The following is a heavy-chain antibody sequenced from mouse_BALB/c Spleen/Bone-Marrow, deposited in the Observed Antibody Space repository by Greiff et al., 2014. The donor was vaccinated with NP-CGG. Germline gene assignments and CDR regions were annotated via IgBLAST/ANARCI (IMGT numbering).Heavy chain of an antibody. V-gene: IGHV1-15*01. CDR2: IDPETGGT. D-gene: IGHD2-1*01. CDR1: GYTFTDYE. CDR3: TRWDGNYGRFAY. J-gene: IGHJ3*01. Sequence: QVHVKQSGAELVRPGASVTLSCKASGYTFTDYEMHWVKQTPVHGLEWIGAIDPETGGTAYNQKFKGKATLTADKSSSTAYMELRSLTSEDSAVYYCTRWDGNYGRFAYWGQGTLVTVSA.